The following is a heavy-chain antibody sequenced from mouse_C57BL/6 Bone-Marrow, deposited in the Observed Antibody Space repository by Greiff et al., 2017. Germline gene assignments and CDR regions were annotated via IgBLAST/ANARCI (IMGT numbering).Heavy chain of an antibody. CDR1: GFTFSDYG. V-gene: IGHV5-17*01. CDR2: ISSGSSTI. J-gene: IGHJ1*03. Sequence: EVMLVESGGGLVKPGGSLKLSCAASGFTFSDYGMHWVRQAPEKGLEWVAYISSGSSTIYYADTVKGRFTISRDNAKNTLFLQMTSLRSEDTAMYYCARDGYCFYGCFDVWGTGTTVTVSS. D-gene: IGHD2-3*01. CDR3: ARDGYCFYGCFDV.